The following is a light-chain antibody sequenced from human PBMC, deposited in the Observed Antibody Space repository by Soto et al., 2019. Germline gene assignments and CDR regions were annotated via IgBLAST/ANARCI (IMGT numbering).Light chain of an antibody. CDR2: YDD. Sequence: QSVLTQPPSVSEAPRQRVTISCSGGTSNIGDNAVNWYQQLPGKAPKLLIYYDDLLFSGVSDRFSGFKSGTSASLAISGLQSEDEADYYCAAWDDSLNGWVFGGGTKLTVL. V-gene: IGLV1-36*01. J-gene: IGLJ3*02. CDR3: AAWDDSLNGWV. CDR1: TSNIGDNA.